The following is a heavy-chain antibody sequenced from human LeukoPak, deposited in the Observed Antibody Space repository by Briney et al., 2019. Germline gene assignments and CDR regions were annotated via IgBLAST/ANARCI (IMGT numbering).Heavy chain of an antibody. CDR1: GYTFTSYG. D-gene: IGHD5-18*01. CDR2: ISAYNGDT. CDR3: ARTRRGYSYHYYYMDV. Sequence: ASVKASCKASGYTFTSYGISWVRQAPGQGLEWMGWISAYNGDTNYAQKLQGRVTMTTDTSTSTAYMELRSLRSDDTAVYYCARTRRGYSYHYYYMDVWGKGTTVTVSS. V-gene: IGHV1-18*01. J-gene: IGHJ6*03.